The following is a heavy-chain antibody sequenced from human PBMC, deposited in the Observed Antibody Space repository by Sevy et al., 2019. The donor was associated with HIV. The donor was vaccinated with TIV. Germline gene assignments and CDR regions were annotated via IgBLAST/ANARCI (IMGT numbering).Heavy chain of an antibody. CDR2: IKSKTDGGTT. CDR3: TTGSWKNRDAFDI. Sequence: RGSLRLSCAASGFTFSNAWMTWVRQAPGKGLEWVGRIKSKTDGGTTDYAAPVKGRFTISRDDSKNTLYLQMNSLKTEDTAVYYCTTGSWKNRDAFDIWGQGTMVTVSS. CDR1: GFTFSNAW. D-gene: IGHD1-1*01. V-gene: IGHV3-15*01. J-gene: IGHJ3*02.